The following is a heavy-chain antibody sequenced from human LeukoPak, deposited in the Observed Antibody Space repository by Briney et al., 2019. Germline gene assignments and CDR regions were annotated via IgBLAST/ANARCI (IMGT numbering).Heavy chain of an antibody. CDR1: GFTFSRYW. D-gene: IGHD1-26*01. CDR3: AREYNGNYYRPFDY. CDR2: IYSGGNT. J-gene: IGHJ4*02. Sequence: IPGGSLRLSCVASGFTFSRYWMHWVRQAPGKGLVWVSFIYSGGNTYYADSVKGRFTVSRDNAKNSLYLQMNSLRAEDTAVYYCAREYNGNYYRPFDYWGQGTLVTVSS. V-gene: IGHV3-69-1*01.